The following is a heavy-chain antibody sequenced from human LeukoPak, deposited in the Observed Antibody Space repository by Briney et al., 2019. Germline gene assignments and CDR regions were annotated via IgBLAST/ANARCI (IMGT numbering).Heavy chain of an antibody. J-gene: IGHJ4*02. Sequence: GRSLRLSCAASGFTFSSYAMHWVRQAPGKGLEWVAIISYDGTNKYYADSVKGRFTISRDNSKNTLYLQMNSLRAEDTAVYYCARDRFVFYDSSGPLLFDYWGQGTLVTVSS. CDR3: ARDRFVFYDSSGPLLFDY. CDR1: GFTFSSYA. V-gene: IGHV3-30*04. CDR2: ISYDGTNK. D-gene: IGHD3-22*01.